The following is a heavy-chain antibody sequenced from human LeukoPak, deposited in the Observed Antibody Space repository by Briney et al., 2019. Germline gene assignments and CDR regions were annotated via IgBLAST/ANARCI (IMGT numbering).Heavy chain of an antibody. J-gene: IGHJ4*02. D-gene: IGHD3-9*01. V-gene: IGHV3-21*01. CDR1: GFTFNKYA. CDR2: ISSSSSYI. Sequence: PGGSLRLSCAASGFTFNKYAMSWVRQAPGKGLEWVSSISSSSSYIYYADSVKGRFTISRDNAKNSLYLQMNSLRAEDTAVYYCARDYLPGYPFYPLGYWGQGTLVTVSS. CDR3: ARDYLPGYPFYPLGY.